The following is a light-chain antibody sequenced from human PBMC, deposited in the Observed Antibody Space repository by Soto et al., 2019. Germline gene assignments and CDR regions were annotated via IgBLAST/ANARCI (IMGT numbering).Light chain of an antibody. CDR1: SSDVGGYNY. J-gene: IGLJ1*01. CDR2: DVS. V-gene: IGLV2-14*01. Sequence: QSALTQPASVSRSPGQSITISFPGTSSDVGGYNYVSWYQQHPGKAPKLMIYDVSNRPSGVSNRFSGSKSGNTASLTISGLQAEDEADYYCSSYTSSSTLFVFGTGTKVTV. CDR3: SSYTSSSTLFV.